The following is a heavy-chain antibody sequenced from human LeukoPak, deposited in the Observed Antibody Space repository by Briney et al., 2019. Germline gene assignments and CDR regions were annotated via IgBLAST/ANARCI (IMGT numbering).Heavy chain of an antibody. CDR1: EFTVSSNF. V-gene: IGHV3-66*01. J-gene: IGHJ6*02. CDR3: AKGGDTYYYYYGMDV. Sequence: GGSLRLPCAASEFTVSSNFMSWVRQAPGKGLEWVSTIYSGGTTYYSDSVKGRFTISRDNSKNMLYLQMNSLRAEDTAVYYCAKGGDTYYYYYGMDVWGQGTTVTVSS. CDR2: IYSGGTT. D-gene: IGHD5-18*01.